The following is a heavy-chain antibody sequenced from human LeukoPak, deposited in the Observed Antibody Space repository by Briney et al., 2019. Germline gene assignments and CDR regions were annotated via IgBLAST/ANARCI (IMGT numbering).Heavy chain of an antibody. Sequence: GESLKISCKGSGYSFTSYWIGWVRQMPGKGLEWMGIIYPDDSDTRYSPSFQGHVTISADKSISTAYLQWSSLEASDTAIYYCARPVGPSLRDYLDYGGQGTLVPVS. CDR3: ARPVGPSLRDYLDY. CDR1: GYSFTSYW. J-gene: IGHJ4*02. CDR2: IYPDDSDT. D-gene: IGHD1-26*01. V-gene: IGHV5-51*01.